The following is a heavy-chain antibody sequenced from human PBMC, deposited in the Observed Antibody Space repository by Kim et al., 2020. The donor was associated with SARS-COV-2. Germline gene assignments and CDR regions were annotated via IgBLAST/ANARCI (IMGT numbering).Heavy chain of an antibody. CDR1: GGSISSSSYY. D-gene: IGHD1-26*01. CDR3: ARRSEELHPVYNY. J-gene: IGHJ4*02. V-gene: IGHV4-39*01. CDR2: IYYSGST. Sequence: SETLSLTCTVSGGSISSSSYYWGWIRQPPGKGLEWIGSIYYSGSTYYNPSLKSRVTISVDTSKNQFSLKLSSVTAADTAVYYCARRSEELHPVYNYWGQG.